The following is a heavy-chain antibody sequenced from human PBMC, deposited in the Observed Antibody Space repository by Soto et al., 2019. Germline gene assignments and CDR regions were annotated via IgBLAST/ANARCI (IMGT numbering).Heavy chain of an antibody. Sequence: GSLRLSCAASGFTFSSYSMNWVRQAPGKGLEWVSSISSSSSYIYYADSVKGRFTISRDNAKNSLYLQMNSLRAEDTAVYYCARDERVGATTFDYWGQGTLVTVSS. CDR3: ARDERVGATTFDY. D-gene: IGHD1-26*01. V-gene: IGHV3-21*01. CDR1: GFTFSSYS. CDR2: ISSSSSYI. J-gene: IGHJ4*02.